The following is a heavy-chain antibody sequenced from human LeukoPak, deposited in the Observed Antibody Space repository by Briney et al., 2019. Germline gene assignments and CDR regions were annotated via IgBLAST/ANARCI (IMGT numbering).Heavy chain of an antibody. CDR1: GGSFSGYY. V-gene: IGHV4-34*01. Sequence: PSETLSLTCAVYGGSFSGYYWSWIRQPPGKGLEWIGEINHSGSTNYNPSLKSRVTISVDTSKNQFSLKLSSVTAADTAVYYCARGGEDCSGGSCHRLEYFQHWGQGTLVTVSS. D-gene: IGHD2-15*01. J-gene: IGHJ1*01. CDR2: INHSGST. CDR3: ARGGEDCSGGSCHRLEYFQH.